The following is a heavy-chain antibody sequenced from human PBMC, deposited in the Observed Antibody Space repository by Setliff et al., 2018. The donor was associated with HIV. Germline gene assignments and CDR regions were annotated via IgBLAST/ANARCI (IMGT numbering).Heavy chain of an antibody. CDR3: ARETMYDSRGYLSHYFDY. D-gene: IGHD3-22*01. J-gene: IGHJ4*02. V-gene: IGHV3-74*01. CDR2: INSDGSGT. CDR1: GFTFSNYW. Sequence: GGSLRLSCAASGFTFSNYWMHWVRQAPGKGLVWVSRINSDGSGTSYADSVKGRFTISRDNAKNTLYLQMNSLRAEDTAVYYCARETMYDSRGYLSHYFDYWGQGTPVTVSS.